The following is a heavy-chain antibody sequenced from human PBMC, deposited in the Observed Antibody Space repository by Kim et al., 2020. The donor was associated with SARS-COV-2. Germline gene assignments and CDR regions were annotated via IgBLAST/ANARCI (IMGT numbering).Heavy chain of an antibody. D-gene: IGHD5-18*01. CDR3: ARALRRRGYSLVSGGPYFDY. J-gene: IGHJ4*02. Sequence: SETLSLTCTVSGGSISSGGYYWSWIRQHPGKGLEWIGYIYYSGSTYYNPSLKSRVTISVDTSKNQFSLKLSSVTAADTAVYYCARALRRRGYSLVSGGPYFDYWGQGTLVTVSS. V-gene: IGHV4-31*03. CDR1: GGSISSGGYY. CDR2: IYYSGST.